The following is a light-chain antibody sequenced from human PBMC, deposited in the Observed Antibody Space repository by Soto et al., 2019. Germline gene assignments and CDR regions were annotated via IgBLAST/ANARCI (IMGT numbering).Light chain of an antibody. CDR2: EVN. CDR3: SSYTSSSTRI. Sequence: QSALTQPASMSASPGQSITISCTGTSSDIGGYNYVSWYQQHPGKAPKLMIYEVNNRPSGVSNRFSGSKSANTASLTISGLQAEDEAEYYCSSYTSSSTRIFGGGTQLTVL. V-gene: IGLV2-14*01. CDR1: SSDIGGYNY. J-gene: IGLJ2*01.